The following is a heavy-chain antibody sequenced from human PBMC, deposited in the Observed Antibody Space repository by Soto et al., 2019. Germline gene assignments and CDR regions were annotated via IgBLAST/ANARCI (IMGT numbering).Heavy chain of an antibody. D-gene: IGHD3-22*01. CDR3: ARDLGVVITAEYFQH. V-gene: IGHV3-7*03. CDR2: IKSDGSEM. J-gene: IGHJ1*01. Sequence: GGSMRLSCVASGFTFSSYWMSWVRQAPGKGLEWVANIKSDGSEMYYVDSVKGRFTISRDNARKSLYLQMNSLRVEDTALYYCARDLGVVITAEYFQHWGQGTLVTVSS. CDR1: GFTFSSYW.